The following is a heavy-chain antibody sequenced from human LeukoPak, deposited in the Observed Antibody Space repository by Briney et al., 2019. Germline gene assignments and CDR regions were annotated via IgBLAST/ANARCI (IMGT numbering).Heavy chain of an antibody. CDR1: GGSISSGSYY. CDR3: ARAGRTYYYDSSGCPPSTTRADV. J-gene: IGHJ6*04. V-gene: IGHV4-61*02. CDR2: IYTSGST. Sequence: SQTLSLTCTVSGGSISSGSYYWSWIRQPAGRGLEWIGRIYTSGSTNYNPSLKSRVTISVDTSKNQFSLKLSSVTAADTAVYYCARAGRTYYYDSSGCPPSTTRADVWGKGTTVTVSS. D-gene: IGHD3-22*01.